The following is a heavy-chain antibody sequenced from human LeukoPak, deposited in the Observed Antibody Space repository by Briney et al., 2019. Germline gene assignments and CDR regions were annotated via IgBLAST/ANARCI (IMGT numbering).Heavy chain of an antibody. D-gene: IGHD3-9*01. Sequence: GGSLRLSCAASGFTVSSNYMSWVRQAPGKGLEWVSVIYSGGSTYYADSVKGRFTISRDNSKNTLYLQMNSLRAEDTAVYYCARVLLTGYLDNWFDPWGQGTLVTVSS. CDR2: IYSGGST. V-gene: IGHV3-53*01. CDR3: ARVLLTGYLDNWFDP. CDR1: GFTVSSNY. J-gene: IGHJ5*02.